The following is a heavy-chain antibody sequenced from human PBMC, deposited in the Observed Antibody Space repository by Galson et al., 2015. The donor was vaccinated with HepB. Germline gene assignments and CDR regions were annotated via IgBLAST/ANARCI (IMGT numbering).Heavy chain of an antibody. CDR3: AKGDVAYSSSSGGFHY. J-gene: IGHJ4*02. CDR2: ISYDGRNK. V-gene: IGHV3-30*18. D-gene: IGHD6-6*01. Sequence: SLRLSCAASGFTFSRYAMHWVRQAPGKGLEWVAVISYDGRNKKYGDTVEGRFTISRDNSRDTLSVHMDRLIVEDTAIYYCAKGDVAYSSSSGGFHYWGQGILVTVSS. CDR1: GFTFSRYA.